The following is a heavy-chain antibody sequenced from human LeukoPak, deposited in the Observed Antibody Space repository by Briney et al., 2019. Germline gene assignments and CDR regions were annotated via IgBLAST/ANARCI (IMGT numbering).Heavy chain of an antibody. CDR2: ISAYNGNT. CDR3: ARGPIYYYDSSGSNYYMDV. V-gene: IGHV1-18*01. D-gene: IGHD3-22*01. Sequence: GASVKVSCKASGYTFTSYGISWVRQAPGQGLEWMGWISAYNGNTNYAQKFQGRVTITADESTSTAYMELSSLKSEDTAVYYCARGPIYYYDSSGSNYYMDVWGKGTTVTISS. CDR1: GYTFTSYG. J-gene: IGHJ6*03.